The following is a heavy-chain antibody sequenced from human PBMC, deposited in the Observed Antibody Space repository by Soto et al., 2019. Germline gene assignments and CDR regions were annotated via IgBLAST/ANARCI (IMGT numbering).Heavy chain of an antibody. CDR3: ARACSQYYYDSSGYYQDCPYYFDY. CDR1: GFTFSSYA. V-gene: IGHV3-23*01. D-gene: IGHD3-22*01. Sequence: GGSLRLSCAASGFTFSSYAMSWVRQAPGKGLEWVSAISGSGGSTYYADSVKGRFTISRDNSKNTLYLQMNSLRAEDTAIYYCARACSQYYYDSSGYYQDCPYYFDYWGQGTLVTVSS. CDR2: ISGSGGST. J-gene: IGHJ4*02.